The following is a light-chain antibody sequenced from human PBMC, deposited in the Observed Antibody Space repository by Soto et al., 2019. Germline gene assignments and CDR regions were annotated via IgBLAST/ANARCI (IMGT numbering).Light chain of an antibody. V-gene: IGKV3-11*01. CDR3: QQRSTWPPIT. Sequence: EIVLTQSPATLSFSPGERSSLSCRSSQSISHFLAWYQQRPGQAPRLLIYDAPNRATGIPTRFSGSGSETDFTLTISSLEPEDFAVYYCQQRSTWPPITFGQGTRLEIK. CDR1: QSISHF. CDR2: DAP. J-gene: IGKJ5*01.